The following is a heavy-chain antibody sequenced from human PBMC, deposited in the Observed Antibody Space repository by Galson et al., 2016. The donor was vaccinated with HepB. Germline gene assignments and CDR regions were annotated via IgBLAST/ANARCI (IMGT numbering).Heavy chain of an antibody. Sequence: SVKVSCKASGYTFTSHAIHWVRQAPGQRLEWMGWINADSGATKLSQEFQGRVTITRDTSASTAYMDLSSLTSEDTAVYYCARVAVAGEGYFQHWGQGTLVTVSS. D-gene: IGHD3-10*01. J-gene: IGHJ1*01. CDR2: INADSGAT. V-gene: IGHV1-3*01. CDR1: GYTFTSHA. CDR3: ARVAVAGEGYFQH.